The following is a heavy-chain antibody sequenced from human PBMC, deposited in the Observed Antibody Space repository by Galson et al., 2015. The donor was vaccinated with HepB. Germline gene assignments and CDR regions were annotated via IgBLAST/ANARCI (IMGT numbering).Heavy chain of an antibody. CDR3: ARAQFPCSGGSCYQPLDAFDI. CDR1: GFTFSSYA. CDR2: ISYEGSNK. J-gene: IGHJ3*02. D-gene: IGHD2-15*01. V-gene: IGHV3-30*04. Sequence: ALRLSCAASGFTFSSYAMHWVRQAPGKGLEWVAVISYEGSNKYYADSVKGRFTISRDNSKNTLYLQMNSLRAEDTAVYYCARAQFPCSGGSCYQPLDAFDIWGQGTMVTVSS.